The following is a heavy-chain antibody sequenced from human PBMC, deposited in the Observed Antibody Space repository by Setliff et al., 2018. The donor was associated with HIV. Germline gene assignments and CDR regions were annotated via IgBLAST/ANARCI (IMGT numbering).Heavy chain of an antibody. CDR1: GGSITSRY. CDR2: IYYNGNT. Sequence: ETLSLTCTVSGGSITSRYWSWIRQPPGKGLEWIGTIYYNGNTNYSPSLKSRVTISEDTSKKQVSLKLRSATAADTAVYYCARGIDNFWSGYIAWGQGTLVTVSS. J-gene: IGHJ4*02. D-gene: IGHD3-3*01. V-gene: IGHV4-59*11. CDR3: ARGIDNFWSGYIA.